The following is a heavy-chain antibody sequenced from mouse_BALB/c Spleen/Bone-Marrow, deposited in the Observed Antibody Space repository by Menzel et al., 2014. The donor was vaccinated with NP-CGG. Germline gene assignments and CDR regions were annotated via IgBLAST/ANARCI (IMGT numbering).Heavy chain of an antibody. Sequence: VQLQQSGAELVKPGASVKLSCKASGYTFTSYHMYWVKQRPGQGLEWIGEINPSNGGTNFNEKFKSKATLTVDESSSTAYMQLSSLTSEDSAVYYCTRSYYGNYFDVWGAGTTVTVSS. J-gene: IGHJ1*01. CDR1: GYTFTSYH. V-gene: IGHV1S81*02. CDR2: INPSNGGT. CDR3: TRSYYGNYFDV. D-gene: IGHD2-1*01.